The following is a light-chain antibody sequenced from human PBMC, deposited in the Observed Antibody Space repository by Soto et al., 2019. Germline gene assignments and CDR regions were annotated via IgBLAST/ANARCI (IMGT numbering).Light chain of an antibody. CDR1: QSLSSSF. Sequence: ESVLTHSPATLSLSPLEIATLSCRASQSLSSSFFACYQQKPGQDPRLLIYGASGRATGIPDRFSGSGSGTDFTLTISRLEPEDFAVYYCQQYGSSRTFGQGTKVDI. J-gene: IGKJ1*01. CDR3: QQYGSSRT. V-gene: IGKV3-20*01. CDR2: GAS.